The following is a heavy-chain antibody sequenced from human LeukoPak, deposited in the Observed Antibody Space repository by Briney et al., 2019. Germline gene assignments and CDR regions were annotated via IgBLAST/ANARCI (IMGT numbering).Heavy chain of an antibody. CDR2: IYYSGST. Sequence: SETLSLTCAVSGGSISSSSYYWGWIRQPPGKGLEWIGSIYYSGSTYYNPSLKSRVTISVDTSKNQFSLKLSSVTAADTAVYYCAAEGDYGDYVGWFDPWGQGTLVTVSS. V-gene: IGHV4-39*01. CDR3: AAEGDYGDYVGWFDP. J-gene: IGHJ5*02. D-gene: IGHD4-17*01. CDR1: GGSISSSSYY.